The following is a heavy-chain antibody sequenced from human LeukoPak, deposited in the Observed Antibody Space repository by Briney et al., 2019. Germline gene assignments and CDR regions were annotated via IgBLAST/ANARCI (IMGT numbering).Heavy chain of an antibody. V-gene: IGHV5-51*01. Sequence: NTGESLKISCKGSGYTFSDYWIAWVRQMPGKGLEWMGIIYPGDSDTRYSPSFQGQVTISADKSISTAHLQWSSLKASDTAMYYCARQLNYYDSRGPVDYWGQGTLVTVSS. CDR1: GYTFSDYW. CDR2: IYPGDSDT. CDR3: ARQLNYYDSRGPVDY. D-gene: IGHD3-22*01. J-gene: IGHJ4*02.